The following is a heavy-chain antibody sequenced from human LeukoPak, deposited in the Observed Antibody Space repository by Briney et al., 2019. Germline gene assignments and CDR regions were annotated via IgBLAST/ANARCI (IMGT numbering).Heavy chain of an antibody. J-gene: IGHJ4*02. Sequence: GGSLRLSCAASGFTFNNYGMHWVRQAPGKGLEWVAGLSYTGNQVEYADSVKGRFTISRDSSKNTLDLQMNSLRIEDTAVYYCAKALTSSGSYYHSHDSWGQGTLVTVSS. D-gene: IGHD3-10*01. CDR1: GFTFNNYG. CDR2: LSYTGNQV. CDR3: AKALTSSGSYYHSHDS. V-gene: IGHV3-30*18.